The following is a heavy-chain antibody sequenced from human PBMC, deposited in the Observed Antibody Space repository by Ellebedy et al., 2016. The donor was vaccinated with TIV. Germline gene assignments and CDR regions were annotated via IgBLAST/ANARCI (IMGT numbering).Heavy chain of an antibody. CDR1: GFTFSSYS. Sequence: PGGSLRLSCAASGFTFSSYSMNWVRQAPGKGLEWVSSISSSSSYIYYADSVKGRFTIARDNAKNSLYLQMNSLRAEDTAVYYCARDSLHDYGDYGIDYWGQGTLVTVSS. V-gene: IGHV3-21*01. J-gene: IGHJ4*02. CDR3: ARDSLHDYGDYGIDY. CDR2: ISSSSSYI. D-gene: IGHD4-17*01.